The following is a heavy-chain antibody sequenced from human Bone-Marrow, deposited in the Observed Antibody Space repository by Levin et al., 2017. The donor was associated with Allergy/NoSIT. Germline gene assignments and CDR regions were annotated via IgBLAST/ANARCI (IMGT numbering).Heavy chain of an antibody. D-gene: IGHD3-10*01. CDR2: VYGDDDK. V-gene: IGHV2-5*02. J-gene: IGHJ2*01. CDR3: ARRRMLRGIIANYWFFDF. CDR1: GFSLNTDEVG. Sequence: QSGPTLVKPTQTLTLTCTFSGFSLNTDEVGVGWIRQPPGKALEWLALVYGDDDKLYSPSLRNSLTVSRDASKNQVIFTMTNMDPVDTATYYCARRRMLRGIIANYWFFDFWGPGTFVTVSS.